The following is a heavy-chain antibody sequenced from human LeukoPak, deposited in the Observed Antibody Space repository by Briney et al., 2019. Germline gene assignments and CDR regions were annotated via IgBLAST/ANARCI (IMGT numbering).Heavy chain of an antibody. CDR1: GCTFTSYD. D-gene: IGHD6-19*01. Sequence: ASVKVSCKASGCTFTSYDINWVRQATGQGLEWMGWMNPNSGNTGYAQKFQGRVTTTRNTSISTAYMELSSLRSEDTAVYYCARGGGHWRWLVDRRFFSDYYYYGMDVWGQGTTVTVSS. CDR3: ARGGGHWRWLVDRRFFSDYYYYGMDV. CDR2: MNPNSGNT. V-gene: IGHV1-8*01. J-gene: IGHJ6*02.